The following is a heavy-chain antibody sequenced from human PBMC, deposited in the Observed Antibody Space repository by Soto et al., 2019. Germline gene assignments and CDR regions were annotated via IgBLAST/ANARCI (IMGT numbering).Heavy chain of an antibody. CDR2: IYYSGST. V-gene: IGHV4-30-4*01. D-gene: IGHD4-17*01. J-gene: IGHJ6*02. Sequence: SETLSLTCTVSGGSISSGGYYWSWIRHPPGKGLEWIGYIYYSGSTYYNPSLKSRVTISVDTSKSQFSLKLSSVTAADTAVYYCARHDYGGPGYYYYGMDVWGQGTTVTVSS. CDR3: ARHDYGGPGYYYYGMDV. CDR1: GGSISSGGYY.